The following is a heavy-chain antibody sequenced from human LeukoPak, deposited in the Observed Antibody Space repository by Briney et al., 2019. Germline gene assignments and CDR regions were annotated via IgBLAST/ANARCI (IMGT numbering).Heavy chain of an antibody. CDR1: GFTFSSYS. CDR3: ARDFTSGLYPFDY. V-gene: IGHV3-48*01. J-gene: IGHJ4*02. CDR2: IDRRSETM. D-gene: IGHD2-8*01. Sequence: GGSLRLSCATSGFTFSSYSFDWVRQAPGKGLEWVSYIDRRSETMYYARSVRGRFTISRDNAKDSLYLQMDSLGVEDTAVYYCARDFTSGLYPFDYWGPGTLVTVSS.